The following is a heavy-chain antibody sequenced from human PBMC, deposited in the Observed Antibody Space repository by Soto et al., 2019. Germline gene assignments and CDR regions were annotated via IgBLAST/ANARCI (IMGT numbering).Heavy chain of an antibody. J-gene: IGHJ5*02. V-gene: IGHV4-4*07. CDR3: VRDGTKTLRDWFDP. D-gene: IGHD1-1*01. Sequence: PSETLSLTCTVSGASISGYYWSWIRKSAGKGLEWIGRIYATGTTDYNPSLKSRVMMSVDTSKKQFSLKLRSVTAADTAIYYCVRDGTKTLRDWFDPWGQGISVTVSS. CDR2: IYATGTT. CDR1: GASISGYY.